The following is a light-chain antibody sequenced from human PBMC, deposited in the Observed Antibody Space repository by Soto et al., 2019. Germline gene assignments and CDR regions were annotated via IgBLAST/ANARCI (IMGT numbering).Light chain of an antibody. J-gene: IGLJ2*01. CDR3: SSYTTNSIPVV. Sequence: QSVLTQPASVSGSPGQSITISCAGSGGDVGNYDLLSWYQQIPGKAPKLIIFEVNRRPSGVSHRFSGSKSGNTASLTISGIMTEDEADYYCSSYTTNSIPVVFGGGTKLTVL. CDR1: GGDVGNYDL. CDR2: EVN. V-gene: IGLV2-14*02.